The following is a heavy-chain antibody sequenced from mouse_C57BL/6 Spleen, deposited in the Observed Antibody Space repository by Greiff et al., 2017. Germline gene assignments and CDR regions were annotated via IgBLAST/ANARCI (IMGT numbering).Heavy chain of an antibody. CDR3: ARDGGSSYEYFDV. J-gene: IGHJ1*03. CDR2: INYDGSST. CDR1: GFTFSDYY. Sequence: EVKLMESEGGLVQPGSSMKLSCTASGFTFSDYYMAWVRQVPEKGLEWVANINYDGSSTYYLDSLKSRFIISRDNAKNILYLQMSSLKSEDTATYYCARDGGSSYEYFDVWGTGTTVTVSS. D-gene: IGHD1-1*01. V-gene: IGHV5-16*01.